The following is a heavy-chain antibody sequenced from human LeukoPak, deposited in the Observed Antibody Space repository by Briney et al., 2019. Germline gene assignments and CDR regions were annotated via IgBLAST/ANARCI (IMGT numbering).Heavy chain of an antibody. CDR1: GYTFTSYY. V-gene: IGHV1-46*01. J-gene: IGHJ4*02. Sequence: ASVKVSCKASGYTFTSYYVHWVRQAPGQGLEWMGIINPSGGSTSYAQKFQGRVTMTRDMSTSTVYMELSSLRSEDTAVYYCAREVGEYQLLLSYWGQGTLVTVSS. D-gene: IGHD2-2*01. CDR3: AREVGEYQLLLSY. CDR2: INPSGGST.